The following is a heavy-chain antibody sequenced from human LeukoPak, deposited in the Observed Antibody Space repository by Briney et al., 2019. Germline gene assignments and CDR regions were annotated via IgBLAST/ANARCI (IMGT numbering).Heavy chain of an antibody. CDR1: GFTFDDHA. V-gene: IGHV3-9*03. D-gene: IGHD4/OR15-4a*01. CDR3: ANEMGNYGVGSDY. Sequence: GGSLRLSCAASGFTFDDHAMHWVRQAPGKGLEGVSGISWNSGSIGYADSVKGRFTISRDNAKNSLYLQMNSLRAEDMAVYYCANEMGNYGVGSDYWGQGTLVTVSS. J-gene: IGHJ4*02. CDR2: ISWNSGSI.